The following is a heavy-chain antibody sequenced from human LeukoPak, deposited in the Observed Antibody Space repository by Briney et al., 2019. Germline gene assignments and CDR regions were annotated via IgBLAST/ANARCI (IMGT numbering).Heavy chain of an antibody. V-gene: IGHV3-30-3*01. Sequence: SGGSLRLSCAASGFTFSSYAIHWVRQAPGKGLEWVAVISYDGSNKYYADSVKGRFTISRDNSKNTLYLQMNSLRAEDTAVYYCAQDPPGVFPTPPEEAFDYWGQGTLVTVSS. CDR1: GFTFSSYA. J-gene: IGHJ4*02. D-gene: IGHD3-10*01. CDR2: ISYDGSNK. CDR3: AQDPPGVFPTPPEEAFDY.